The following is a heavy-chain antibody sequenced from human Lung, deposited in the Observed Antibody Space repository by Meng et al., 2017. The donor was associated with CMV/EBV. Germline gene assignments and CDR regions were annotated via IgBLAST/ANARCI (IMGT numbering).Heavy chain of an antibody. CDR3: AKESSGFDY. J-gene: IGHJ4*02. D-gene: IGHD6-19*01. V-gene: IGHV3-9*01. CDR2: ISWNSGSI. CDR1: GFTFDDYA. Sequence: GGSLRLSCAASGFTFDDYAMHWVRQAPGKGLEWVSGISWNSGSIGYADSVKGRFTISRDNAKNPLYLQMNSLRAEDTALCYCAKESSGFDYWGQGTLVTVSS.